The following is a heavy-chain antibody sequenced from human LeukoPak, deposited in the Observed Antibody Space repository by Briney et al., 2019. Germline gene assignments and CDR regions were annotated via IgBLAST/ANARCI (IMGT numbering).Heavy chain of an antibody. CDR3: ARDCQYYDFWSGYRNDAFDI. J-gene: IGHJ3*02. Sequence: KASETLSLTCAVSGGSISSSNWWSWVRQPPGKGLEWIGEIYHSGSTNYNPSLKSRVTISVDTSKNQFSLKLSSVTAADTAVYYCARDCQYYDFWSGYRNDAFDIWGQGTMVTVSS. D-gene: IGHD3-3*01. V-gene: IGHV4-4*02. CDR2: IYHSGST. CDR1: GGSISSSNW.